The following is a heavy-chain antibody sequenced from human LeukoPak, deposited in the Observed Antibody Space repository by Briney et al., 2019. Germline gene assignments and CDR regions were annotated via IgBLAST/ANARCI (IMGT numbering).Heavy chain of an antibody. J-gene: IGHJ4*02. D-gene: IGHD1-26*01. CDR1: GFTVSSNY. CDR2: IRQDGGET. V-gene: IGHV3-7*03. CDR3: ARDKIVGATHFDF. Sequence: GGSLRLSCAASGFTVSSNYMSWVRQAPGKGLEWVAIIRQDGGETYYVDSVKGRFTISRDNAKNSLFLQMNSLRAEDTAVYYCARDKIVGATHFDFWGQGALVTVSS.